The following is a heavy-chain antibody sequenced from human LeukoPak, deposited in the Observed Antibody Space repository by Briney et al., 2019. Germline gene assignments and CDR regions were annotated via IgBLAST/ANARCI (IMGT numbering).Heavy chain of an antibody. Sequence: PETLSLTCAVYGGSFSGYYWSWIRQPPGKGLEWIGEINHSGSTNYNPSLKSRVTISVDTSKNQFSLKLSSVTAADTAVYYCATFYGSGSYTPGYWGQGTLVTVSS. CDR3: ATFYGSGSYTPGY. V-gene: IGHV4-34*01. CDR2: INHSGST. J-gene: IGHJ4*02. D-gene: IGHD3-10*01. CDR1: GGSFSGYY.